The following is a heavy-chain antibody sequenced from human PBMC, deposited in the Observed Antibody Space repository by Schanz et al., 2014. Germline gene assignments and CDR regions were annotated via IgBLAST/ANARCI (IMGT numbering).Heavy chain of an antibody. CDR3: AKDTRMTPAGTGVFFDY. Sequence: EVQLVESGGGLVEPGGSLGLSCAASGFTFNNYAMGWVRQAPGKGLEWVSALSAGADRIYYANSVKGRFTVTRDNSKNTLYLQMNSLTAEDTAVYFCAKDTRMTPAGTGVFFDYWGQGTLVTVSS. D-gene: IGHD6-13*01. CDR1: GFTFNNYA. CDR2: LSAGADRI. J-gene: IGHJ4*02. V-gene: IGHV3-23*04.